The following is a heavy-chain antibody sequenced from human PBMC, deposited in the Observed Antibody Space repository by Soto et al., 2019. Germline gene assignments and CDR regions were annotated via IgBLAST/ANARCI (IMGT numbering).Heavy chain of an antibody. J-gene: IGHJ6*02. D-gene: IGHD3-10*01. V-gene: IGHV1-18*01. Sequence: ASVKVSCKASGYTFTTYGISWVRQAPGQGLEWLGWINTHNGNTNYAQNLQGRVIMTADTSTNTAYMELRSLRSDDTAIYYCTREGSAPYYYYGMDAWDQGTTVTVSS. CDR1: GYTFTTYG. CDR3: TREGSAPYYYYGMDA. CDR2: INTHNGNT.